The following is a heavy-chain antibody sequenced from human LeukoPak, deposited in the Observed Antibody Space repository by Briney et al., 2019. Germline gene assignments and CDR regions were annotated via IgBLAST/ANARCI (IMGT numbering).Heavy chain of an antibody. Sequence: SETLSLTCIVSGGSISGYYWSWIRQPPGKGLEWIGYIYYSGSTTYNPSLKSRVTISVDTSKNQFSLKLSSVTAADTALYYCARGRLEMEDWGQGSLVTVSS. CDR2: IYYSGST. V-gene: IGHV4-59*01. CDR3: ARGRLEMED. CDR1: GGSISGYY. D-gene: IGHD3-16*01. J-gene: IGHJ4*02.